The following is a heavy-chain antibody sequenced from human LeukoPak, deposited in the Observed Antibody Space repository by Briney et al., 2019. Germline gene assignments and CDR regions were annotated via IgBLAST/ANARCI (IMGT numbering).Heavy chain of an antibody. Sequence: ASVKVSCKASGYSFVTSDINWVRQAAGQGLEWMGWMNPLSGNTGYAQKFQGRVTMTRNTSTGTAYMELSSLRSEDTAVYYCVRSLAVDGTRAYWGQGAPVIVSS. J-gene: IGHJ4*02. V-gene: IGHV1-8*02. D-gene: IGHD2-15*01. CDR2: MNPLSGNT. CDR3: VRSLAVDGTRAY. CDR1: GYSFVTSD.